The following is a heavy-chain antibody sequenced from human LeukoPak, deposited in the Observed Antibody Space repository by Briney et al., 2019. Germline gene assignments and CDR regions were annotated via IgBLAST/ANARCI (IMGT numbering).Heavy chain of an antibody. Sequence: WASVKVSCKASGYTFTGYYMHWVRQAPGQGLEWMGWINPNSGGTNYAQKFQGRVTMTRDTSISTAYMELSRLRSDDTAVYYCARDRYGDYSPDFDYWGQGTLVTVSS. V-gene: IGHV1-2*02. CDR1: GYTFTGYY. J-gene: IGHJ4*02. CDR3: ARDRYGDYSPDFDY. D-gene: IGHD4-17*01. CDR2: INPNSGGT.